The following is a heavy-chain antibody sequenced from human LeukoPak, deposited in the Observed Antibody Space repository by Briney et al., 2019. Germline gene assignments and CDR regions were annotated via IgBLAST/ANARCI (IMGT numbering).Heavy chain of an antibody. CDR3: VRGGIVGTTARVPLFDY. CDR2: IYYSGIT. D-gene: IGHD1-26*01. CDR1: GVSISSSSYY. Sequence: SETLSLTCTVSGVSISSSSYYWGWMRQPPGKGLEWIGSIYYSGITYYNPSLKSRVTIFVDTSKNQFSLKLSSLTAADTAVYYCVRGGIVGTTARVPLFDYWGQGTLVTVSS. V-gene: IGHV4-39*07. J-gene: IGHJ4*02.